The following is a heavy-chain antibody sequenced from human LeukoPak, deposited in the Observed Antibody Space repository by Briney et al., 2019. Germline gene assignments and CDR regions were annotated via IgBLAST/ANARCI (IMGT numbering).Heavy chain of an antibody. V-gene: IGHV4-34*01. J-gene: IGHJ6*03. Sequence: SETLSLTCAVYGGSFSVYYWSWIRQAPGKGLEWIGEINHGGSTNYNPSLKSRVTISVDTSKNQFSLKLSSVTAADTAVYYCARDGFAYYYMDVWGKGTTVTISS. CDR3: ARDGFAYYYMDV. D-gene: IGHD3-16*01. CDR2: INHGGST. CDR1: GGSFSVYY.